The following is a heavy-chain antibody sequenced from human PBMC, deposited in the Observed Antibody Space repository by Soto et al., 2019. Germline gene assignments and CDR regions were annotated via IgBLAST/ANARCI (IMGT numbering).Heavy chain of an antibody. CDR1: GFTFSNYG. Sequence: QVQLVESGGGVVQPGRSLRLSCVASGFTFSNYGMHWVRQAPGKGLEWVAIISYDQNNKYYAESVKGRFTISRDNSKDTVYLQMNSLRAEDTAVYYCANSGYSYVDDDCWGQGNLVTVSS. V-gene: IGHV3-30*18. CDR3: ANSGYSYVDDDC. J-gene: IGHJ4*02. CDR2: ISYDQNNK. D-gene: IGHD5-18*01.